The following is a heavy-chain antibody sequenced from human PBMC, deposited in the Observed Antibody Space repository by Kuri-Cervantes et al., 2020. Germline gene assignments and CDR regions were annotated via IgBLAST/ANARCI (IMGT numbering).Heavy chain of an antibody. CDR2: IYHNGNT. V-gene: IGHV4-38-2*01. CDR1: NYSIGSGYY. Sequence: SETLSLTCGVSNYSIGSGYYWAWIRQSPGKGLEWIGSIYHNGNTYYNPSLKSRLSMSVDAPKKQFSLKVTSVTAADTAVYYCARVETTTSVWFDSWGQGTLVTVSS. D-gene: IGHD5-24*01. J-gene: IGHJ5*01. CDR3: ARVETTTSVWFDS.